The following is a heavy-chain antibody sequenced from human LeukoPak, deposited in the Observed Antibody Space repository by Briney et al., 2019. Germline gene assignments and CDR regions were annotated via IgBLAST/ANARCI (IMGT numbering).Heavy chain of an antibody. J-gene: IGHJ6*02. Sequence: GGSLRLSCAASGFTFSSYGMHWVRQAPGKGLEWEAAIWYDGSDKHYADSVKGRFTISRDNSKNTLYLKMNSLRAEDTAVYYCARDAIDYDFWSGYSLLYGMDVWGQGTTVTVSS. CDR1: GFTFSSYG. CDR2: IWYDGSDK. D-gene: IGHD3-3*01. V-gene: IGHV3-33*01. CDR3: ARDAIDYDFWSGYSLLYGMDV.